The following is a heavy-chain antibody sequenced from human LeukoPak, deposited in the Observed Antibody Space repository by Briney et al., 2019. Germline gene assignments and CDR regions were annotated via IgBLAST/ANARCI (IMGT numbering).Heavy chain of an antibody. D-gene: IGHD5-18*01. Sequence: GGSLRLSCVASGITFSNYAVSWVRQAPEKGLDWVSVISGSAHKIRYADSVKGRFTISRDNSENIVYLQMNNLRVEDTAVYYCAGRPTGYSSGYTHWGQGTLVTVSS. CDR1: GITFSNYA. V-gene: IGHV3-23*01. CDR3: AGRPTGYSSGYTH. J-gene: IGHJ4*02. CDR2: ISGSAHKI.